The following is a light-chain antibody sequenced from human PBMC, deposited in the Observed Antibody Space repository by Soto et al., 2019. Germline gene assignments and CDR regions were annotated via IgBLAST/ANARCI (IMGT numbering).Light chain of an antibody. CDR3: QQYESYSPLT. V-gene: IGKV1-5*01. J-gene: IGKJ4*01. CDR1: QGISSW. CDR2: DAY. Sequence: DIQMTQSPSSVSASVGDRVTITCRVSQGISSWLAWYQQKPGKAPKLLIYDAYSLESGVPSRFSGRRSGTEFTLTIAGLQPEDFATYYCQQYESYSPLTFGGGTKVDI.